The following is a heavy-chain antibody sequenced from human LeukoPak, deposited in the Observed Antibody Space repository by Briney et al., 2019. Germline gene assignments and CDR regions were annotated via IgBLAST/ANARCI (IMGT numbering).Heavy chain of an antibody. Sequence: SETLSLTCAVYGGSFSGYYWSWIRQPPGKGLEWIGEINHSGSTNYNPSLKSRVTISVDTSKNQFSLKLSSVTAADTAVYYCARYSGSPTAGAFDIWGQGTMVTVSS. CDR1: GGSFSGYY. CDR3: ARYSGSPTAGAFDI. V-gene: IGHV4-34*01. J-gene: IGHJ3*02. CDR2: INHSGST. D-gene: IGHD1-26*01.